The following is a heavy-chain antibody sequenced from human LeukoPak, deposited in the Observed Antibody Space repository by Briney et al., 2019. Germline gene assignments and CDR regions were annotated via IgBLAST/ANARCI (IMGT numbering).Heavy chain of an antibody. Sequence: GGSLRLSCAASGFTFSSYAMSWVRQAPGKGLEWVSAISGSGGSTYYADSVKGRFTISRDNSKNTLYLQMHSLRAEDTAVYYCAKVIMVRGVVAAFDIWGQGTMVTVSS. D-gene: IGHD3-10*01. J-gene: IGHJ3*02. CDR3: AKVIMVRGVVAAFDI. CDR1: GFTFSSYA. CDR2: ISGSGGST. V-gene: IGHV3-23*01.